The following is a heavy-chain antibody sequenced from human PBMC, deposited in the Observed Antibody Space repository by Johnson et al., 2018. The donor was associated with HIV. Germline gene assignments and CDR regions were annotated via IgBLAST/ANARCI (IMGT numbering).Heavy chain of an antibody. CDR2: ISYDGSNK. CDR3: ARRRPSITMLDAFDM. Sequence: QVQLVESGGGVVQPGRSLRLSCAASGFTFSSYAMHWVRQAPGKGLEWVAVISYDGSNKYYADSVKGRFTISRDNSKNTLYLQMNSLRAEDTAVYYCARRRPSITMLDAFDMWGQGTMVNVSS. CDR1: GFTFSSYA. J-gene: IGHJ3*02. D-gene: IGHD3-10*02. V-gene: IGHV3-30-3*01.